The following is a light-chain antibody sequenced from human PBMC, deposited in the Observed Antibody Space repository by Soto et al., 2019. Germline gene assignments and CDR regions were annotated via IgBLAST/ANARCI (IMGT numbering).Light chain of an antibody. Sequence: IQFTQSPSSLSASVGDIFTITFRASQGISSYLAWFQQKPGKAPNLLIYAASTLQSGVPSRFSGSGSGTEFTLTISSLQPGDFATYYCQHYNTYPWTFGQGTKVDIK. V-gene: IGKV1-9*01. CDR3: QHYNTYPWT. CDR1: QGISSY. J-gene: IGKJ1*01. CDR2: AAS.